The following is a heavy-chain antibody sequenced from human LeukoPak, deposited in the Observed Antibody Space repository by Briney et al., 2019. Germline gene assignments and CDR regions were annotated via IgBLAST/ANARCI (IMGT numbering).Heavy chain of an antibody. Sequence: SETLSLTCTVSGGFISSGGYYWSWIRQHPGKGLEWIGYIYYSGSTYYNPSLKSRVTISVDTSKNQFSLKLSSVTAADTAVYYCAIHSYYDFWSGYSNDAFDIWGQGTMVTVSS. CDR2: IYYSGST. V-gene: IGHV4-31*03. D-gene: IGHD3-3*01. CDR3: AIHSYYDFWSGYSNDAFDI. J-gene: IGHJ3*02. CDR1: GGFISSGGYY.